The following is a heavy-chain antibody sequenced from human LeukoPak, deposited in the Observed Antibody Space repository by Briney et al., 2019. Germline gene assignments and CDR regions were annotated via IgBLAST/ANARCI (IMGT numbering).Heavy chain of an antibody. CDR3: ASGWTDYYYMDV. J-gene: IGHJ6*03. V-gene: IGHV1-69*05. CDR1: GGTFSSYA. D-gene: IGHD2-15*01. CDR2: IIPIFGTA. Sequence: ASVKVSCKASGGTFSSYAISWVRQAPGQGLEWMGGIIPIFGTANYAQKFQGRVTITTDESTSTAYMELSSLRSEDTAVYYCASGWTDYYYMDVWGKGTTVTVSS.